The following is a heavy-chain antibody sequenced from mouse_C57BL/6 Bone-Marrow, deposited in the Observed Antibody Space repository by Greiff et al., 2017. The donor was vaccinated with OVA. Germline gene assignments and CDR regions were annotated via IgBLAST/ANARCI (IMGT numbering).Heavy chain of an antibody. V-gene: IGHV5-4*01. CDR3: ARGKAAEYYGSSWDYYAMDY. D-gene: IGHD1-1*01. J-gene: IGHJ4*01. Sequence: DVQLVESGGGLVKPGGSLKLSCAASGFTFSSYAMSWVRQTPEKRLEWVATISDGGSYTYYPDNVKGRFTISSDNAKNNLYLQMSHLTSEDTAMYYCARGKAAEYYGSSWDYYAMDYWGQGTSVTVSS. CDR1: GFTFSSYA. CDR2: ISDGGSYT.